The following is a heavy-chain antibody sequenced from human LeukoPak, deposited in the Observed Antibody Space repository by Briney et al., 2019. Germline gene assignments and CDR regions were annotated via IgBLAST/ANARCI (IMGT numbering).Heavy chain of an antibody. D-gene: IGHD6-13*01. CDR3: ARQGIAVYYYYGMDV. CDR2: IYYSGST. CDR1: GGSIRSYY. V-gene: IGHV4-59*12. J-gene: IGHJ6*02. Sequence: SETLSLTCTVSGGSIRSYYWSWIRQPPGKGLEWIGYIYYSGSTNYNPSLKSRVTISVDTSKNQFSLKLSSVTAADTAVYYCARQGIAVYYYYGMDVWGQGTTVTVSS.